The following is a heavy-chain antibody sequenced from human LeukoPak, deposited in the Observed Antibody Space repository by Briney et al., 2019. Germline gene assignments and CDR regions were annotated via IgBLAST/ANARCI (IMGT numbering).Heavy chain of an antibody. D-gene: IGHD1-26*01. CDR1: GGSISSYY. Sequence: SETLSLTCTVSGGSISSYYWSWIRQPPGKGLEWIGYIYYSGSTNYNPSLKSRVTISVDTSKNQFSLKLSSVTAADTAVYYCARAGPYSGSYWSPEGEPIFDYWGQGTLVTVSS. J-gene: IGHJ4*02. V-gene: IGHV4-59*01. CDR2: IYYSGST. CDR3: ARAGPYSGSYWSPEGEPIFDY.